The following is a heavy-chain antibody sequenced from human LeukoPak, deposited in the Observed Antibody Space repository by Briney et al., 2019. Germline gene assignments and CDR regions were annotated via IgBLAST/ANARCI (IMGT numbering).Heavy chain of an antibody. CDR1: RYTFTSYD. CDR3: ARDWPREETILGVVCDH. V-gene: IGHV1-8*01. Sequence: ASVKVSCKASRYTFTSYDINWVREAAGQGLEWMGWMNPNTGRTGFAQKFQGRLTMTRDTSISTAYMELSSLRSEDTAVYHCARDWPREETILGVVCDHWGQGTLVTVSS. CDR2: MNPNTGRT. D-gene: IGHD3-3*01. J-gene: IGHJ4*02.